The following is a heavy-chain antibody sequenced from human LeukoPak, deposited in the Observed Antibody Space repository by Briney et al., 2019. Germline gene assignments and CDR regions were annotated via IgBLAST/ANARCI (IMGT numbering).Heavy chain of an antibody. CDR2: ISYDGSNK. V-gene: IGHV3-30*04. CDR1: GFTFSSYA. D-gene: IGHD3-9*01. CDR3: AKDGSIDILTGYWDY. J-gene: IGHJ4*02. Sequence: GGSLRLSCAASGFTFSSYAMHWVRQAPGKGLEWVAVISYDGSNKYYADSVKGRFTISRDNSKNTLYLQMNSLRAKDTAVYYCAKDGSIDILTGYWDYWGQGTLVTVSS.